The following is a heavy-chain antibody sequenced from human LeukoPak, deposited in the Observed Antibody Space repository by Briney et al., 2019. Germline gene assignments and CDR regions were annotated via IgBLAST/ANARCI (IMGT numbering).Heavy chain of an antibody. CDR3: ANPPGSGSDY. CDR1: GFTFSSYG. D-gene: IGHD1-26*01. V-gene: IGHV3-7*01. J-gene: IGHJ4*02. Sequence: GGSLRLSCAASGFTFSSYGMHWVRQAPGKGLEWVANIKQDGSEKYYVDSVKGRFTISRDNAKNSLYLQMNSLRAEDTAVYYCANPPGSGSDYWGQGTLVTVSS. CDR2: IKQDGSEK.